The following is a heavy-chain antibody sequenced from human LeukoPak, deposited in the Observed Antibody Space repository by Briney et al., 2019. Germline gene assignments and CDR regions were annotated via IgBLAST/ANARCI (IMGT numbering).Heavy chain of an antibody. CDR1: GHSISSYY. Sequence: PSETLSLTCTVSGHSISSYYWGWIRQPAGKGLEWIGRIYTSGSTNYNPSLKSRVTMSVDTSKNQFSLKLSSVTAADTAVYYCASDYSNLFDYWGQGTLVTVSS. J-gene: IGHJ4*02. CDR2: IYTSGST. V-gene: IGHV4-4*07. D-gene: IGHD4-11*01. CDR3: ASDYSNLFDY.